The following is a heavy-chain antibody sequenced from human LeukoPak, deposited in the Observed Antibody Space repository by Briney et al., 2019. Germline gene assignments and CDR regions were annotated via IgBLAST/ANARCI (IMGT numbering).Heavy chain of an antibody. Sequence: LGESLKISCKGSGYSFTSYWIGWVRQMPGKGLEWMGIIYPGDSDTRYSPSFQGQVTISADKSISTAYLQWSSLKASDTAMYYCARQESHSSGWYLPPDYWGQGTLVTVSS. CDR2: IYPGDSDT. CDR1: GYSFTSYW. CDR3: ARQESHSSGWYLPPDY. J-gene: IGHJ4*02. V-gene: IGHV5-51*01. D-gene: IGHD6-19*01.